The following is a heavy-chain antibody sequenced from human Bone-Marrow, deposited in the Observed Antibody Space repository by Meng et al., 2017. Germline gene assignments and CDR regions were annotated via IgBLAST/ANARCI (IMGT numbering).Heavy chain of an antibody. CDR1: GFTFSSYS. V-gene: IGHV3-21*01. CDR3: ARRGDGYGGYLHYYYYYGMDV. J-gene: IGHJ6*02. Sequence: GESLKISCAASGFTFSSYSMNWVRQAPGKGLEWVSFISSSSSYIYYADSVKGRFTISRDNAKNSLYLQMNSLRAEDTAVYYCARRGDGYGGYLHYYYYYGMDVWGQGTTVTVSS. D-gene: IGHD4-17*01. CDR2: ISSSSSYI.